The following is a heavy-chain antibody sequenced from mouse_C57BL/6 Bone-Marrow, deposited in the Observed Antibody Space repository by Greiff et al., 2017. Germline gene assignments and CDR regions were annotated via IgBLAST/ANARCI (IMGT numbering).Heavy chain of an antibody. D-gene: IGHD1-1*01. V-gene: IGHV2-2*01. J-gene: IGHJ1*03. CDR3: ARKSYYYGSSHWYFDV. CDR2: IWSGGST. CDR1: GFSLTSYG. Sequence: QVQLQQSGPGLVQPSQSLSITCTVSGFSLTSYGVHWVRQSPGKGLEWLGVIWSGGSTDYNAAFISRLSISKDNSKSQVFFKMNSLQADDTAIYYWARKSYYYGSSHWYFDVWGTGTTVTVSS.